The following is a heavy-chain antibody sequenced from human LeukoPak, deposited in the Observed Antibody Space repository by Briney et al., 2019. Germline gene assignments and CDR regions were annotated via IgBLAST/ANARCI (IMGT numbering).Heavy chain of an antibody. J-gene: IGHJ4*02. Sequence: QPGGSLRLSCAASGFTFSSYAMSWVRRAPGKGLEWVSAISGSGGSTYYADSVKGRFTISRDNSKNTLYLQMNSLRAEDTAVYYCAKDLRYSYGYGIDYWGQGTLVTVSS. D-gene: IGHD5-18*01. CDR1: GFTFSSYA. CDR2: ISGSGGST. V-gene: IGHV3-23*01. CDR3: AKDLRYSYGYGIDY.